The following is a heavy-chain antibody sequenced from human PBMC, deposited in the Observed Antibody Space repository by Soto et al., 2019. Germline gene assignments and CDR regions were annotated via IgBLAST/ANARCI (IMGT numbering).Heavy chain of an antibody. CDR1: GFIFSGYA. CDR3: AKETSAYEIDY. CDR2: ISYDGTTK. Sequence: QVQLVESGGGVVQPGRSLRIPCAASGFIFSGYAMHWVRQAPGKGLEWVAVISYDGTTKYYADSVKGRFTVSRYNSKNTLYVQMNNLRAEDTSMYYCAKETSAYEIDYWGQGTLVNVSS. D-gene: IGHD5-12*01. V-gene: IGHV3-30-3*01. J-gene: IGHJ4*02.